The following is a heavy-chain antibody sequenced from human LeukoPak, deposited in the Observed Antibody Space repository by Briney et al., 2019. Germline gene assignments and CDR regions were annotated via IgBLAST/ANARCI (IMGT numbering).Heavy chain of an antibody. CDR2: ISAYNGNT. D-gene: IGHD6-19*01. CDR1: GYTFTSYG. J-gene: IGHJ4*02. V-gene: IGHV1-18*04. Sequence: ASVKVSCKAGGYTFTSYGISWVRQAPGQGLEWMGWISAYNGNTNYAQKLQGRVTMTTDTSTSTAYMELRSLRSDDTAVYYCARDIWDSSGWYVPFDYWGQGTLVTVSS. CDR3: ARDIWDSSGWYVPFDY.